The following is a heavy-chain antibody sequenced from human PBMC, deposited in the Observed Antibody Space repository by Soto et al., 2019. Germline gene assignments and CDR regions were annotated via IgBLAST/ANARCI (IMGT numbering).Heavy chain of an antibody. D-gene: IGHD3-22*01. CDR2: IYYTGTT. CDR1: GDSISGGNYY. CDR3: ARLYTYGYYHFDH. Sequence: TLSPSGPVSGDSISGGNYYWTWIRQHPGRGLEWIGYIYYTGTTHYSPSLQSRVTMSVDTSKNQISLTLTSLTPADTAVYFCARLYTYGYYHFDHWGQATLVNVSS. J-gene: IGHJ4*02. V-gene: IGHV4-31*03.